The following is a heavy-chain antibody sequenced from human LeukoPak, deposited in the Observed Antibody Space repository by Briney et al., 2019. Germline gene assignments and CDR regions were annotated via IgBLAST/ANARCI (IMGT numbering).Heavy chain of an antibody. Sequence: SETLSLTCTVSDGSISSSSYYWGWIRQPPGKGLEWIGSIYYSGSTYYNPSLKSRVTISVDTSKSQFSLKLSSVTAADTAVYYCARGQTHYDFWSGYLDYFDYWGQGTLVTVSS. J-gene: IGHJ4*02. CDR3: ARGQTHYDFWSGYLDYFDY. V-gene: IGHV4-39*07. CDR1: DGSISSSSYY. CDR2: IYYSGST. D-gene: IGHD3-3*01.